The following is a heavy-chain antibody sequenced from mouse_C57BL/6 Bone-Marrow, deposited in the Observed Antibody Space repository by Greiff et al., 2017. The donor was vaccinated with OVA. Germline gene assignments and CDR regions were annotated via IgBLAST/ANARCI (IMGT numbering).Heavy chain of an antibody. D-gene: IGHD4-1*01. J-gene: IGHJ4*01. Sequence: QVQLQQPGAELVKPGASVKLSCKASGYTFTSYWMHWVKQRPGQGLEWIGMIHPNSGSTNYNEKFKSKATLTVDKSSSTAYMQLSSLTAEDSADYYCARRGLGYAMDYWGQGTSGTVSA. CDR1: GYTFTSYW. V-gene: IGHV1-64*01. CDR3: ARRGLGYAMDY. CDR2: IHPNSGST.